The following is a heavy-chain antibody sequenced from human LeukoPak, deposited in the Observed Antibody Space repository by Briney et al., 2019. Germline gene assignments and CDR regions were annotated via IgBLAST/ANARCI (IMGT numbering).Heavy chain of an antibody. V-gene: IGHV3-7*01. D-gene: IGHD2-2*01. CDR2: IKQDGSEK. CDR3: AREVVVVPAATGFDY. J-gene: IGHJ4*02. CDR1: GFTFSSYW. Sequence: GGSLRLSCAASGFTFSSYWMSWVRQAPGKGLEWVANIKQDGSEKYYVDSVKGRFTISRDNAKNSLYLHMNSLRAEDTAVYYCAREVVVVPAATGFDYWGQGTLVTVSS.